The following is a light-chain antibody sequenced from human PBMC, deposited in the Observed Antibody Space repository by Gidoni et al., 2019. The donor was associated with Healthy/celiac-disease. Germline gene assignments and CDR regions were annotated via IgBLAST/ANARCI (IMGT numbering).Light chain of an antibody. CDR1: SSDVGSYNL. V-gene: IGLV2-23*01. CDR3: CSYAGSRE. Sequence: QSALTQPAAGSGSTGQALTISCTGPSSDVGSYNLVSWYQQNPGKAPKPMIYEGSNRPSGVSNLFSGSRSGNTASLTISGLQAEDEADYYCCSYAGSREFGGGTKLTVL. CDR2: EGS. J-gene: IGLJ3*02.